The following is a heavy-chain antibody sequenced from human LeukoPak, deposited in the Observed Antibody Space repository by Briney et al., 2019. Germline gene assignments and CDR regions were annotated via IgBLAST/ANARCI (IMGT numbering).Heavy chain of an antibody. Sequence: PSETLSLTCTVSGGSISSYYWSWIRQPPGKGLEWIGYIYYSGSTNYNPSLKSRVTISVDTSKNQFSLKLSSVTAADTAVYYCARRLTGHSSSWYSGYWYFDLWGRGTLVTVSS. J-gene: IGHJ2*01. CDR3: ARRLTGHSSSWYSGYWYFDL. D-gene: IGHD6-13*01. CDR2: IYYSGST. CDR1: GGSISSYY. V-gene: IGHV4-59*08.